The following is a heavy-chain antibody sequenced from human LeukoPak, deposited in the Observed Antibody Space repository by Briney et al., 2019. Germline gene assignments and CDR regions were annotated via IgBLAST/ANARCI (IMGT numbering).Heavy chain of an antibody. CDR3: AKDRRNYYGSGSYIVY. D-gene: IGHD3-10*01. Sequence: GVFLRLSCAASGVSCSSYGMQWVRQAPGKGLEWVAVISYDGSNKYYADSVKGRFTISRDNSKNTLYLQMNSLRAEDTAVYYCAKDRRNYYGSGSYIVYWGQGTLVTVSS. J-gene: IGHJ4*02. CDR1: GVSCSSYG. V-gene: IGHV3-30*18. CDR2: ISYDGSNK.